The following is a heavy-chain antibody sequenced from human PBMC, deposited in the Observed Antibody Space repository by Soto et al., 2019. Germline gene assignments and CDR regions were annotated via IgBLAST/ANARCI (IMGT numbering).Heavy chain of an antibody. CDR1: GFTFSSYS. CDR3: ARYAYDSSGYYIYFDY. D-gene: IGHD3-22*01. CDR2: ISSSSSTI. Sequence: EVQLVESGGGLVQPGGSLRLSCAASGFTFSSYSMNWVRQAPGKGAEWVSYISSSSSTIYYADSVKGRFTISRDNAKNELYLQMNSLRAEDTAVYYCARYAYDSSGYYIYFDYWGQGTLVTVSS. V-gene: IGHV3-48*01. J-gene: IGHJ4*02.